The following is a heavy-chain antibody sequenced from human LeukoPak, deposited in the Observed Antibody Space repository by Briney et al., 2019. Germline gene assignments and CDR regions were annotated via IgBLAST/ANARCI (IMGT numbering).Heavy chain of an antibody. V-gene: IGHV3-20*04. CDR1: GFTFDDYG. J-gene: IGHJ4*02. CDR2: INWNGGST. D-gene: IGHD1-7*01. Sequence: PGGSLRLSCAASGFTFDDYGMSWVRQAPGKGLEWVSGINWNGGSTGYADSVKGRFTISRDNAKNSLYLQMNSLRAEDTAVYYCARIRLELPYFDYWGQGTLVTVSS. CDR3: ARIRLELPYFDY.